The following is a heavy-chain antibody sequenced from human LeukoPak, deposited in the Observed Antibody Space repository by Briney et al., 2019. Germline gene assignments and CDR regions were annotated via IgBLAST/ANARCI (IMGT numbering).Heavy chain of an antibody. J-gene: IGHJ4*02. V-gene: IGHV4-59*12. CDR3: AGSNWNHDRPIDY. D-gene: IGHD1-14*01. CDR2: IYYSGST. CDR1: GGSISSYY. Sequence: SETLSLTCTVSGGSISSYYWSWIRQPPGKGLEWIGYIYYSGSTNCNPSLKSRVTMSVDTSKNQFSLKLSSVTAADTAVYYCAGSNWNHDRPIDYWGQGTLVTVSS.